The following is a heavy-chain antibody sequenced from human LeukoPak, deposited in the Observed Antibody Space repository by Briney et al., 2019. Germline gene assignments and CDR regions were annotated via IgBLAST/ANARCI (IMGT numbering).Heavy chain of an antibody. D-gene: IGHD5-24*01. CDR2: ISSSSSYI. J-gene: IGHJ4*02. CDR1: GFTFSSYS. CDR3: ARSWEGEMATMDY. Sequence: GGSLRLSCAASGFTFSSYSMNWVRQAPGKGLEWVSSISSSSSYIYYADSVKGRFTISRDNAKNSLYLQMNSLRAEDTAVYYCARSWEGEMATMDYWGQGTLVTVSS. V-gene: IGHV3-21*01.